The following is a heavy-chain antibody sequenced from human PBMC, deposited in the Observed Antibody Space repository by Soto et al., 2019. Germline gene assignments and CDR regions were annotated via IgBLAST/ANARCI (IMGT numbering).Heavy chain of an antibody. V-gene: IGHV3-48*04. CDR2: ISSSSSRV. J-gene: IGHJ4*02. CDR1: GFTFRSNS. D-gene: IGHD2-8*01. Sequence: EVQLVESGGALVQPGGSLRLSVLASGFTFRSNSRNWVGQAPGKGREWVSYISSSSSRVYYADSVKGRFTISRDNAKNSLYLQMDGLRVDDTAVYYCASGFTNHVDQYWGQGTLVTVSS. CDR3: ASGFTNHVDQY.